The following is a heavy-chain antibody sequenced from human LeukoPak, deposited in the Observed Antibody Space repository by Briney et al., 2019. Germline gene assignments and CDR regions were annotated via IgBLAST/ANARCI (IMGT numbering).Heavy chain of an antibody. CDR1: GFTFSSYS. CDR2: IYSGGNT. V-gene: IGHV3-53*01. D-gene: IGHD4-17*01. Sequence: PGGSLRLSCAASGFTFSSYSMNWVRQAPGKGLEWVSFIYSGGNTHYSDSVKGRFTISRDNSKNTLYLQMNSLRADGTAVYYCARRAGEYSHPYDYWGQGTLVTVSS. J-gene: IGHJ4*02. CDR3: ARRAGEYSHPYDY.